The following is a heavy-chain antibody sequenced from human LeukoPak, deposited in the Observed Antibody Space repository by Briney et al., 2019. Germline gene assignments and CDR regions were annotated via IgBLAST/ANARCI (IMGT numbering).Heavy chain of an antibody. Sequence: SGGSLRLSCAASGFTISSYWMSWVRQAPGKGLEWVANIKQDGSEKYYVDSVKGRFTISRDNAKNSLYLQMNSLRAEDTAVYYCARDLYRIVVVPHYFDYWGQGTLVTVSS. J-gene: IGHJ4*02. CDR3: ARDLYRIVVVPHYFDY. CDR2: IKQDGSEK. CDR1: GFTISSYW. D-gene: IGHD3-22*01. V-gene: IGHV3-7*01.